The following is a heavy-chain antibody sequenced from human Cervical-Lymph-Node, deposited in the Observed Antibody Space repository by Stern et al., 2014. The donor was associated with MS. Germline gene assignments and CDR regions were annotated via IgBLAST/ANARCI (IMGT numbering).Heavy chain of an antibody. CDR1: GFPFSNYG. J-gene: IGHJ4*02. V-gene: IGHV3-33*01. D-gene: IGHD1-7*01. CDR3: ARGNWNYEGMGY. Sequence: VQMEESGGGVVQPGRSLRLSCAASGFPFSNYGMHWVRQAPGKGLEWLAVIWYDGNKKYYADSVKGRFTISRDNSKNTLFLQMSSLTAEDTALYYCARGNWNYEGMGYWGQGTLVTVSS. CDR2: IWYDGNKK.